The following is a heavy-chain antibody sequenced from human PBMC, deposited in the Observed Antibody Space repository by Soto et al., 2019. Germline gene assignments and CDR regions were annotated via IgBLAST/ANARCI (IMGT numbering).Heavy chain of an antibody. J-gene: IGHJ6*02. CDR2: IISGGTRA. Sequence: LRLSCAASGFTFSSDWMNWVRQSPGKGLEWVSRIISGGTRATYADFVKGRFTITRDNAKNTLYLQMHSLTADDTAVYYCARERTSKGGMDIWGQGTTVTVS. CDR3: ARERTSKGGMDI. CDR1: GFTFSSDW. V-gene: IGHV3-74*01.